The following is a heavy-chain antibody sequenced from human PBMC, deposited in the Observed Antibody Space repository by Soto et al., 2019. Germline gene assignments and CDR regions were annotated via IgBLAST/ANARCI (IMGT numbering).Heavy chain of an antibody. CDR1: GGSFSGYY. Sequence: PAETLSLTCAVYGGSFSGYYWSWIRQPPGKGLEWIGEINHSGSTNYNPSLKSRVTISVDTSKNQFSLKLSSVTAADTAVYYCARVSYYGSGSYYHTPYYYYYMDVWGKGTTVTVSS. V-gene: IGHV4-34*01. J-gene: IGHJ6*03. CDR2: INHSGST. CDR3: ARVSYYGSGSYYHTPYYYYYMDV. D-gene: IGHD3-10*01.